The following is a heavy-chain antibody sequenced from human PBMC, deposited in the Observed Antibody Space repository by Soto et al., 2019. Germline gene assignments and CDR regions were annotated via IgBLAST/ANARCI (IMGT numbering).Heavy chain of an antibody. J-gene: IGHJ5*02. V-gene: IGHV3-30*18. CDR2: ISYDGSNK. CDR1: GFTFSSHG. Sequence: GGSLRLSCAASGFTFSSHGMHWVRQAPGKGLEWVAVISYDGSNKYYADSVKGRFTISRDNSKNTLHLQMNSLRAEDTALYYCAKDTTRYYFGPGPWGQGTQVTVSS. CDR3: AKDTTRYYFGPGP. D-gene: IGHD3-10*01.